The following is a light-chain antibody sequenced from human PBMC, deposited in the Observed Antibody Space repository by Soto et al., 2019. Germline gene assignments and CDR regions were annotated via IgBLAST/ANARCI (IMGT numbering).Light chain of an antibody. Sequence: QSVLTQPASVSGSPGQSITISCTGTSSDVGSYNFVSWYQQYPGKAPKLMIYEGSKRPSGVSNRFSGSKSGNTASLTISGLQAGDEADYYCCSYAGSSTFGVVFGGGTKLTVL. V-gene: IGLV2-23*03. J-gene: IGLJ2*01. CDR3: CSYAGSSTFGVV. CDR2: EGS. CDR1: SSDVGSYNF.